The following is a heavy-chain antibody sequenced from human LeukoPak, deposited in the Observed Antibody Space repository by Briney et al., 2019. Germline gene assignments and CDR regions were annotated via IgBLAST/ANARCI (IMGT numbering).Heavy chain of an antibody. D-gene: IGHD3-3*01. CDR2: ITDTGGDT. V-gene: IGHV3-23*01. J-gene: IGHJ4*02. CDR1: GFTFSTYP. Sequence: PWGSLRLSCAASGFTFSTYPMNWVRQAPGKGLEWVSGITDTGGDTKSADSVKGRFTISRDNSRNTLYLQMNSLRAEDTAVYYCAKDRGFWSGYYSVLDYWGQGTLVTVSS. CDR3: AKDRGFWSGYYSVLDY.